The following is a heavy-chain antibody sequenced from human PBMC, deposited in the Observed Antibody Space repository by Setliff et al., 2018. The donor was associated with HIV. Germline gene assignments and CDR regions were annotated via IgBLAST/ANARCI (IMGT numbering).Heavy chain of an antibody. CDR1: GYTFTAFG. D-gene: IGHD4-17*01. J-gene: IGHJ3*02. V-gene: IGHV1-18*01. Sequence: ASVKVSCKASGYTFTAFGMNWLRQAPGQGPEWMGWISTYNGNTNYAQKFQGRVTMTTDTSTSTVYMELRSLRADDTAVYYCAKDPSVTVTTIWGQGTMVTVSS. CDR3: AKDPSVTVTTI. CDR2: ISTYNGNT.